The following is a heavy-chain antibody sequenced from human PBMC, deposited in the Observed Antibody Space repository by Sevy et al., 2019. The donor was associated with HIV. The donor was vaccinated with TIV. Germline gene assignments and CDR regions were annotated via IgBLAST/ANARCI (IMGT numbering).Heavy chain of an antibody. CDR3: ARELTGWDLHLDY. V-gene: IGHV3-30-3*01. Sequence: GGCLRLSCVASGFAFSTHAMHCVRQAPDKGLEWVAVISYDGTNKKYADSVKDRFTISRDNSKNTLYLQMNSLRADDTAVYYCARELTGWDLHLDYWGQGTLVTVSS. CDR1: GFAFSTHA. J-gene: IGHJ4*02. D-gene: IGHD1-26*01. CDR2: ISYDGTNK.